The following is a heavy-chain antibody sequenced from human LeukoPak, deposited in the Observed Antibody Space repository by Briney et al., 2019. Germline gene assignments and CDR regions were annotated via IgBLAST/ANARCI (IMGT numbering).Heavy chain of an antibody. CDR3: ARMSVTMIVVVSYFDY. D-gene: IGHD3-22*01. J-gene: IGHJ4*02. Sequence: GGSLRLSCAASGFTFSTYSLNWVRQAPGKGLEWVSSISGTSTYIYYGDSVKGRFTISRDNAKNSLYLQMNSLRAEDTAVYFCARMSVTMIVVVSYFDYWGQGTLVTVSS. CDR2: ISGTSTYI. V-gene: IGHV3-21*01. CDR1: GFTFSTYS.